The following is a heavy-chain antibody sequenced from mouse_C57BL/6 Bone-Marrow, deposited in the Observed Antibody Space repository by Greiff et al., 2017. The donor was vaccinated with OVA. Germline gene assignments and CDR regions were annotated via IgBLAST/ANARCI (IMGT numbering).Heavy chain of an antibody. D-gene: IGHD4-1*01. CDR1: GYTFTSYG. CDR3: AGLGRGY. CDR2: IYPRSGNT. Sequence: VQRVESGAELARPGASVKLSCKASGYTFTSYGISWVKQRTGQGLEWIGEIYPRSGNTYYNEKFKGKATLTADKSSSTAYMELRSLTSEDSAVYFCAGLGRGYWGQGTTLTVSS. V-gene: IGHV1-81*01. J-gene: IGHJ2*01.